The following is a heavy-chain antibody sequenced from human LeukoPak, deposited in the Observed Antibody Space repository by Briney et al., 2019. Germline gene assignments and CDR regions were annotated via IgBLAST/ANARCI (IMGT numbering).Heavy chain of an antibody. CDR3: ARARHYDFWSGYNP. D-gene: IGHD3-3*01. Sequence: SETLSLTCTVSGYSISGSTYYWGWIRQPPGKGLEWIGSVYHSGSTNYNPSLKSRVTISVDKSKNQFSLKLSSVTAADTAVYYCARARHYDFWSGYNPWGQGTLVTVSS. J-gene: IGHJ5*02. CDR2: VYHSGST. CDR1: GYSISGSTYY. V-gene: IGHV4-39*07.